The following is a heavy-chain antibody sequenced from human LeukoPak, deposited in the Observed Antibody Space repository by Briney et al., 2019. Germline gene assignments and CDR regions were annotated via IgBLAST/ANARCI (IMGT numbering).Heavy chain of an antibody. J-gene: IGHJ4*02. CDR1: GFTFSTYA. D-gene: IGHD4-23*01. CDR3: ARSYGANSY. CDR2: ISGRCDST. Sequence: ARSMRLSSQVSGFTFSTYAMNWVRQAARRGMVWASAISGRCDSTYSVASVKGPFTISRDNSKHTLYLQMSSLRAEDTAVYYCARSYGANSYWGQGTLVTVSS. V-gene: IGHV3-23*01.